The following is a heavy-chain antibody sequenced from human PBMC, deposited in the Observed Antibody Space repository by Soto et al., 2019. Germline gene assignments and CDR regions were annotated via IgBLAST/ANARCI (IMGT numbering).Heavy chain of an antibody. CDR3: ARARFDSWSHIYYGLDV. J-gene: IGHJ6*02. V-gene: IGHV4-34*01. Sequence: SETLSLTCAVYGGSFSGYSWTWLRQPPGKGLEWIGEINNSGTTDYNPALKSRVTMSVDTSKNQFSLRVTSVTAADTAVYYCARARFDSWSHIYYGLDVLGQGTTVTVSS. D-gene: IGHD3-3*01. CDR2: INNSGTT. CDR1: GGSFSGYS.